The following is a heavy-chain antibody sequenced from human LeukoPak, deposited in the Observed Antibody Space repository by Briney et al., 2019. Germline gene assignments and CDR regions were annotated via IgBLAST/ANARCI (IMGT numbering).Heavy chain of an antibody. Sequence: SETLSLTCTVSGGSISSYYWSWIRQPPGKGLEWIGYIYYSGSTNYNPSLKSRVTISVDTSKNQFSLKLSSVTAADTAVYYCARAGRTYGDYDYWGQGTLVTVSS. V-gene: IGHV4-59*08. CDR1: GGSISSYY. CDR2: IYYSGST. D-gene: IGHD4-17*01. J-gene: IGHJ4*02. CDR3: ARAGRTYGDYDY.